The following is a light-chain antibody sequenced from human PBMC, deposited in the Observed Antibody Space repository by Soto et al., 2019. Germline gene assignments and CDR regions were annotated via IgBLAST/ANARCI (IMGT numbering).Light chain of an antibody. J-gene: IGKJ3*01. CDR1: QSVSSN. CDR3: QHYGNTPPSVT. V-gene: IGKV3-20*01. Sequence: EIVMTQSPGTLAVSPGERATLSCRASQSVSSNLVWYQQKPGQAPRLLIYGASSRATGIPDRFSGSGSGTDFTLTISRLEPEDFAVYYCQHYGNTPPSVTFGPGTKVDIK. CDR2: GAS.